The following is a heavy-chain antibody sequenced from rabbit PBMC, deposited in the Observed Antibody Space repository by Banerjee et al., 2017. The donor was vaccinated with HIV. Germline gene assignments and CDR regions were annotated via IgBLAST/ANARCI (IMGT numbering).Heavy chain of an antibody. CDR2: IYAAENGSS. Sequence: QSLEESGGDLVKPGASLTLTCTASGFSFSSSYWICWVRQAPGKGLEWIGCIYAAENGSSYYASWATGRFTISRTSSTTVTLQLNSLTAADTATYFCASDTDDPGYGYTDLNLWGPGTLVTVS. D-gene: IGHD6-1*01. CDR1: GFSFSSSYW. V-gene: IGHV1S40*01. J-gene: IGHJ4*01. CDR3: ASDTDDPGYGYTDLNL.